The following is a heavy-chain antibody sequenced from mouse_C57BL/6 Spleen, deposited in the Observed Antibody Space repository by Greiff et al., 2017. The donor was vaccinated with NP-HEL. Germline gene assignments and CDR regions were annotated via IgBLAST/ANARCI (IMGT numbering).Heavy chain of an antibody. V-gene: IGHV1-80*01. CDR1: GYAFSSYW. CDR2: IYPGDGDT. D-gene: IGHD2-1*01. CDR3: AIYGNYNWYFDV. Sequence: QVQLQQSGAELVKPGASVKISCKASGYAFSSYWMNWVKQRPGKGLEWIGQIYPGDGDTNYNGKFKGKATLNADKSSSTAYMQLSSLTSEDSAVYFCAIYGNYNWYFDVWGTGTTVTVSS. J-gene: IGHJ1*03.